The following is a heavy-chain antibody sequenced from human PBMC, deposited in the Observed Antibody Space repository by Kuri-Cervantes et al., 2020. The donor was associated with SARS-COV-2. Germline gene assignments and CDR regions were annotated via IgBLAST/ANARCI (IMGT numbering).Heavy chain of an antibody. CDR3: TTDQVGAVY. Sequence: SLKISCAASGFTFSSYAMSWVRQAPGKGLEWVSGISWDSGSIGYADSVKGRFTNSRDNAKNSLYLQMNSLRAEDTAVYYCTTDQVGAVYWGQGTLVTVSS. D-gene: IGHD1-26*01. V-gene: IGHV3-9*01. CDR2: ISWDSGSI. J-gene: IGHJ4*02. CDR1: GFTFSSYA.